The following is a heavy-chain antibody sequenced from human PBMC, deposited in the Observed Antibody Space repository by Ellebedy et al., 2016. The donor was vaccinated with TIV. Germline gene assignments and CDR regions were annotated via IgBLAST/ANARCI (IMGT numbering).Heavy chain of an antibody. J-gene: IGHJ5*01. Sequence: GESLKISXAGSGFTFSTYSLNWVRQVPGKGLDWVSYISSSSGTIYYADSVKGRFTISRDNAKNSLYLQMYSLRAEDTAVYYCASTVAGNWGENWFDSWGQGTLVTVSS. CDR3: ASTVAGNWGENWFDS. V-gene: IGHV3-48*01. CDR2: ISSSSGTI. CDR1: GFTFSTYS. D-gene: IGHD6-19*01.